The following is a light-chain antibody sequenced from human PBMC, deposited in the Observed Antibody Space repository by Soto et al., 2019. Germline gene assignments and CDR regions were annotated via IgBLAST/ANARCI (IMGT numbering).Light chain of an antibody. Sequence: EIVMTQSPATLSVSPGEGATLSCRASQSVDGNLAWFQQKPGQAPRLLIYGASTRATGIPARFSGSGSETEFTLTISSLQSEDFAVYYCQQYNNWPKTFGQGTKLEIK. CDR1: QSVDGN. V-gene: IGKV3-15*01. CDR2: GAS. J-gene: IGKJ1*01. CDR3: QQYNNWPKT.